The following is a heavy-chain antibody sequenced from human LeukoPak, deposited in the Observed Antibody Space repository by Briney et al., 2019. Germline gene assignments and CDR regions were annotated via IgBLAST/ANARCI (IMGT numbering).Heavy chain of an antibody. CDR1: GFTVSSNY. D-gene: IGHD3-10*01. V-gene: IGHV3-66*01. Sequence: GGSLRLSCAASGFTVSSNYMSWVRQAPGKGLEWVSSIYSDGSTYYAESVKSRFTISRDNSKNTLYLQMNSLRAEDTAVYYCARVSFNCFGSGDAFDIWGQGTMVTVSS. CDR3: ARVSFNCFGSGDAFDI. CDR2: IYSDGST. J-gene: IGHJ3*02.